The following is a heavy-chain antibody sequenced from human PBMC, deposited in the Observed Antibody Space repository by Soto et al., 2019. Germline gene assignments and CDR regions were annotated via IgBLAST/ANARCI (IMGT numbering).Heavy chain of an antibody. D-gene: IGHD2-2*01. Sequence: GASVKVSCKASGGTFSSYAISWVRQAPGQGLEWMGGIIPIFGTANYAQKFQGRVTITADESTSTAYMELSSLRSEDTAVYYCARDSDIVVVPAAIDYYYYGMDVWGQGTTVAVSS. CDR1: GGTFSSYA. J-gene: IGHJ6*02. V-gene: IGHV1-69*13. CDR2: IIPIFGTA. CDR3: ARDSDIVVVPAAIDYYYYGMDV.